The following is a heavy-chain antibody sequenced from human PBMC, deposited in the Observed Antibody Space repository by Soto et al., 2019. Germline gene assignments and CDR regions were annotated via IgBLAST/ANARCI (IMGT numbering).Heavy chain of an antibody. CDR3: VKALRYFDWLPDFDY. J-gene: IGHJ4*02. V-gene: IGHV3-23*01. CDR2: ISGSGGST. Sequence: GGSLRLSCAASGFTFSSYAMSWVRQAPGKGLEWVSAISGSGGSTYYADSVKGRFTISRDNSKNTLYLQMNSLRAEDTAVYYCVKALRYFDWLPDFDYWGQGTLVTVSS. CDR1: GFTFSSYA. D-gene: IGHD3-9*01.